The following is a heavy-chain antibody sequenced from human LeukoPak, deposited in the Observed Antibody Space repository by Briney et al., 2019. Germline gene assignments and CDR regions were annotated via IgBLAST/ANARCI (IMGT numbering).Heavy chain of an antibody. V-gene: IGHV1-2*02. J-gene: IGHJ6*03. Sequence: GASLKLSCKASGYTFSGYYMNWVRQAPGQGLEWMGWIYTNSGGTSYAQKCQGRVTMTRDTSISTADMELSRLRSDDTAVYYGARARYYYDRSGSSLHYLDVWGKGTTVTVSS. D-gene: IGHD3-22*01. CDR2: IYTNSGGT. CDR3: ARARYYYDRSGSSLHYLDV. CDR1: GYTFSGYY.